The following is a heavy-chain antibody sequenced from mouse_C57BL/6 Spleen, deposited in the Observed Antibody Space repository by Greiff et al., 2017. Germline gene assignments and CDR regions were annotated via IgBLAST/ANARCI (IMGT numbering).Heavy chain of an antibody. CDR3: ARGWDYDAFDY. CDR2: INPNNGGT. J-gene: IGHJ2*01. CDR1: GYTFTDYY. Sequence: EVQLQQSGPELVKPGASVKISCKASGYTFTDYYMNWVKQSHGKSLEWIGDINPNNGGTSYNQKFKGKATLTVDKSSSTAYMELRSLTSEDSAVYYCARGWDYDAFDYWGQGTTLTVSS. V-gene: IGHV1-26*01. D-gene: IGHD2-4*01.